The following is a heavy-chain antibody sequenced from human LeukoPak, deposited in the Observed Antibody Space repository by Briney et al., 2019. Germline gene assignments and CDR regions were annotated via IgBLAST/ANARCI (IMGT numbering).Heavy chain of an antibody. Sequence: GGSLRLSCTASGFTFGDSAMSRFRQAPGKGLEWVAFIRSKSYGVTAEYAGSVRGRFTISRDDSKNVIYLQMDSPETEDTAVYYCSRGGGAAYDWGQGTRVTVSS. J-gene: IGHJ4*02. CDR1: GFTFGDSA. D-gene: IGHD6-13*01. CDR2: IRSKSYGVTA. V-gene: IGHV3-49*03. CDR3: SRGGGAAYD.